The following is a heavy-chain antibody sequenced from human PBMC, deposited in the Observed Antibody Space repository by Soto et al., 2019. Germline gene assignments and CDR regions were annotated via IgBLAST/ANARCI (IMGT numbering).Heavy chain of an antibody. J-gene: IGHJ5*02. CDR1: GGSIRGPDYY. D-gene: IGHD3-9*01. CDR3: ARGQYYDILTVPQGFDP. CDR2: VYNSGTT. V-gene: IGHV4-31*03. Sequence: PSETLSLTCTVSGGSIRGPDYYWNWIRQHPGKGLEWIGYVYNSGTTYYNPSLKSRLVISIDTSENQFSLKLSSVTAADTAVYYCARGQYYDILTVPQGFDPWGQGILVTVSS.